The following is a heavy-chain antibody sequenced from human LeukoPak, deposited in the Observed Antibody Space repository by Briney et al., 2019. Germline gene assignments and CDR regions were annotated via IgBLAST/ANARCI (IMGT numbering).Heavy chain of an antibody. Sequence: QPGGSLRLSCAAPGFTFSSYDMHWVRQAKGKGLEWVSAIGIAGDTYYSGSVKGRFTISRENAKNFLYLQMNSLRAGDTAVYYCARGNILTGYDCWGQGTLVTVSS. CDR1: GFTFSSYD. CDR3: ARGNILTGYDC. D-gene: IGHD3-9*01. V-gene: IGHV3-13*04. CDR2: IGIAGDT. J-gene: IGHJ4*02.